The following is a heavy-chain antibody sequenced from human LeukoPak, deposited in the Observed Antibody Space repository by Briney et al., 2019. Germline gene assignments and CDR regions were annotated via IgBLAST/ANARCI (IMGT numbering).Heavy chain of an antibody. J-gene: IGHJ6*02. CDR1: GASVSSSSFY. V-gene: IGHV4-39*07. Sequence: SETLSLTCTVAGASVSSSSFYWGWIRQAPGKGLEWIGTIFYSGRTHFNPSLKSRVTFSMDTSKNQFSLKLSSVTAADTAVYYCARDREHCSSTSCYAYYYYYGMDVWGQGTTVTVSS. CDR2: IFYSGRT. D-gene: IGHD2-2*01. CDR3: ARDREHCSSTSCYAYYYYYGMDV.